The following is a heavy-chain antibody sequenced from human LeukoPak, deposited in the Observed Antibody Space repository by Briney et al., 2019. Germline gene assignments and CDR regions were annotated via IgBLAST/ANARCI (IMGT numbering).Heavy chain of an antibody. CDR2: TSYDGSNK. CDR3: ARAWRYYDSSGYLDY. CDR1: GFTFSSYA. V-gene: IGHV3-30-3*01. J-gene: IGHJ4*02. D-gene: IGHD3-22*01. Sequence: HPGRSLRLSCAASGFTFSSYAMHWVRQAPGKGLEWVAVTSYDGSNKYYADSVKGRFTISRDNSKNTLYLQMNSLRAEDTAVYYCARAWRYYDSSGYLDYWGQGTLVTVSS.